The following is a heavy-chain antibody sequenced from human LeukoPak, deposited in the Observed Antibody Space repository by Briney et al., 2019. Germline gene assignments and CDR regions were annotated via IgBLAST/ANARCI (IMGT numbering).Heavy chain of an antibody. CDR1: GYTFSGYY. V-gene: IGHV1-2*02. D-gene: IGHD1-14*01. CDR3: ARDQYNQDYYYGMDV. Sequence: GASVEVSCKASGYTFSGYYIHWVRQAPGQGLEWMGWINPNGGGVDYAQKFQGRVTMTRDTSTSTVYMELSSLRSEDTAVYYCARDQYNQDYYYGMDVWGQGTTVTVSS. CDR2: INPNGGGV. J-gene: IGHJ6*02.